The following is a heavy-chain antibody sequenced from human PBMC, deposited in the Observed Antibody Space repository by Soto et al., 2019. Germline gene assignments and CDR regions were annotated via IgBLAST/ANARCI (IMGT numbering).Heavy chain of an antibody. CDR1: GFTFSSYA. CDR3: ARDRPYYYDSSERRFEP. Sequence: GGSLRLSCAASGFTFSSYAMSWVRQAPGKGLEWVSAISGSGGSTYYADSVKGRFTISRDNSKNTLYLQMNSLRAEDTAVYYCARDRPYYYDSSERRFEPWGQGTLVTVSS. D-gene: IGHD3-22*01. CDR2: ISGSGGST. V-gene: IGHV3-23*01. J-gene: IGHJ5*02.